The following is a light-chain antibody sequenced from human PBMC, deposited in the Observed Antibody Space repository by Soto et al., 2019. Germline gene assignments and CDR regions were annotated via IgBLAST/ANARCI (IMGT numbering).Light chain of an antibody. CDR2: GAS. CDR3: QQYGSLSWT. CDR1: QSIGNY. V-gene: IGKV3-20*01. Sequence: EVVWTQSPATLSLSPGEGATLSCRASQSIGNYLAWYQQKPGQAPRLLIYGASTRATGVPDRFSGSGSGTDFTLTISRLEPEDFAVYHCQQYGSLSWTFGQGTKVDIK. J-gene: IGKJ1*01.